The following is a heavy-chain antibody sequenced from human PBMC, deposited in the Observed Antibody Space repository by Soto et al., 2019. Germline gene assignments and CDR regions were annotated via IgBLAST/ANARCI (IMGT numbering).Heavy chain of an antibody. CDR2: MNPNSGNT. CDR1: GGTFSSYA. Sequence: GASVKVSCKASGGTFSSYAISWVRQATGQGLEWMGWMNPNSGNTGYAQKFQGRVTMTRNTSISTAYMELSSLRSEDTAVYYCARAIIHCSGGSCSFDYWGQGTLVTVSS. J-gene: IGHJ4*02. CDR3: ARAIIHCSGGSCSFDY. V-gene: IGHV1-8*02. D-gene: IGHD2-15*01.